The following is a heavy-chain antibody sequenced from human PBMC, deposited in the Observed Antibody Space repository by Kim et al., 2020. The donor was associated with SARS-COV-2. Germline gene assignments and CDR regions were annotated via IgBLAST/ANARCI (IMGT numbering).Heavy chain of an antibody. D-gene: IGHD3-9*01. CDR2: IYYSGST. V-gene: IGHV4-59*01. CDR1: GGSISSYY. J-gene: IGHJ4*02. Sequence: SETLSLTCTVSGGSISSYYWSWIRQPPGKGLEWIGYIYYSGSTNYNPSLKSRVTISVDTSKNQFSLKLSSVTAADTAVYYCARGSSDYDILTGPRSGGNFDYWGQGTLVTVSS. CDR3: ARGSSDYDILTGPRSGGNFDY.